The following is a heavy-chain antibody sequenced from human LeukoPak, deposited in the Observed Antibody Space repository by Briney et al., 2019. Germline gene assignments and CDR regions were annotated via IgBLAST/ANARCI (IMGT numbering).Heavy chain of an antibody. Sequence: KTSETLSLTCTVSGGSISSGGYYWSWVRQHPGKGLEWIGYIYYSGSTYYNPSLKSRVTISVDTSKNQFSLKLSSVTAADTAVYYCASNGESPFDYWGQGTLVTVPS. CDR3: ASNGESPFDY. V-gene: IGHV4-31*03. CDR2: IYYSGST. D-gene: IGHD2-8*01. CDR1: GGSISSGGYY. J-gene: IGHJ4*02.